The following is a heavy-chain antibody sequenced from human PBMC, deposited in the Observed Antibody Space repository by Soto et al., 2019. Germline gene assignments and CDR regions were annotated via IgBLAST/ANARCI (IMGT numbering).Heavy chain of an antibody. Sequence: QVQLVQSGAEVKKPGASVKVSCKASGYTFTSYDINWVRQATGQGLEWMGWMNPNSGNTGYAQKFQGRVTMTRNTSISTACKEPSSLRSEETAVYYWAREQVGWFGPWGQGTLVTVSA. CDR1: GYTFTSYD. CDR2: MNPNSGNT. J-gene: IGHJ5*02. CDR3: AREQVGWFGP. V-gene: IGHV1-8*01. D-gene: IGHD6-6*01.